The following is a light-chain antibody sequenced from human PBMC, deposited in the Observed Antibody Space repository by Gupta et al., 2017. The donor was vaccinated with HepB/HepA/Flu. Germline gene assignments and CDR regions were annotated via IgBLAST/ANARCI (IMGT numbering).Light chain of an antibody. CDR1: QSVSSK. Sequence: EIVITQSPATLSVSPGERATLSCRASQSVSSKLAWSQQKPGQAPRLLIYGASTRATGIPARFSGSGCGTELALTISSRRLEDFEVYYCQRHKNWAPCTFGQGTKVEIK. CDR3: QRHKNWAPCT. CDR2: GAS. J-gene: IGKJ2*02. V-gene: IGKV3-15*01.